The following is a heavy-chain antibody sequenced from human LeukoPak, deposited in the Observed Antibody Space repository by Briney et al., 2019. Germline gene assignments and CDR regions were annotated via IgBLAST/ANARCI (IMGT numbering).Heavy chain of an antibody. Sequence: GSLRLSCAASGFTFSSYAMSWVRQAPGKGLEWVSAISGSGGSTYYADSVKGRFTISRDNSKNTLYLQMNSLRAEDTAVYYCAKDQYYYDSSGHDYWGQGTLVTVSS. D-gene: IGHD3-22*01. J-gene: IGHJ4*02. CDR3: AKDQYYYDSSGHDY. V-gene: IGHV3-23*01. CDR2: ISGSGGST. CDR1: GFTFSSYA.